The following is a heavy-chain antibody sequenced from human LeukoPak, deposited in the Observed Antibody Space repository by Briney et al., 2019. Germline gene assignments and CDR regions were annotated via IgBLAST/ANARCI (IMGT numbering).Heavy chain of an antibody. CDR2: IYSSGST. V-gene: IGHV4-4*07. CDR3: ARDFVPSTIFGVASPDYYYYYYMDV. D-gene: IGHD3-3*01. Sequence: SETLSLTCTVSGGSISNYYWSWLRQPAGKGLEWIGRIYSSGSTNYNPSLKSRVTMSVDTSKNQFSLKLSSVTAADTAVYYCARDFVPSTIFGVASPDYYYYYYMDVWGKGTTVTVSS. J-gene: IGHJ6*03. CDR1: GGSISNYY.